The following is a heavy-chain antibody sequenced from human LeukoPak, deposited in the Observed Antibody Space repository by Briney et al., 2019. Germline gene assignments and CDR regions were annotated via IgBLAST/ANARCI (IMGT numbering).Heavy chain of an antibody. CDR2: TYYTGTT. Sequence: PSETLSLTCTVSGGSISSSSYYWAWIRQPPGKGLEWIGSTYYTGTTHYTPSLKSRVTMSGDTSKNQFSLKMSSVTAADTAVYYCARGTGDMAVVYWYFDLWGRGTLVTVSS. CDR1: GGSISSSSYY. V-gene: IGHV4-39*07. D-gene: IGHD5-18*01. J-gene: IGHJ2*01. CDR3: ARGTGDMAVVYWYFDL.